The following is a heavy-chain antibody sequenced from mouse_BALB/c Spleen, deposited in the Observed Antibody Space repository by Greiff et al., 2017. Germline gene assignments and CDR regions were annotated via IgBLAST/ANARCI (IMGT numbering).Heavy chain of an antibody. Sequence: LQQPGSELVRPGASVKLSCKASGYTFTSYWMHWVKQRPGQGLEWIGNIYPGSGSTNYDEKFKSKATLTVDTSSSTAYMQLSSLTSDDSAVYFCARETILLRYSLNWYFDVWGAGTTVTVSS. V-gene: IGHV1S22*01. J-gene: IGHJ1*01. CDR2: IYPGSGST. CDR1: GYTFTSYW. CDR3: ARETILLRYSLNWYFDV. D-gene: IGHD1-1*01.